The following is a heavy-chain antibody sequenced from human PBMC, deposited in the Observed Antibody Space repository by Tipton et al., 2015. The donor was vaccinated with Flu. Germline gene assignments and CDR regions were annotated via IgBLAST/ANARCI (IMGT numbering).Heavy chain of an antibody. J-gene: IGHJ4*02. CDR1: GFTFSSYE. V-gene: IGHV3-48*03. CDR2: IRSSGSTI. Sequence: SLRLSCAASGFTFSSYEMNWVRQAPGKGLEWVSYIRSSGSTIYYAGSVKGRFTISRDNAKNSLYLQMNSLRAEDTAIYYCARGFIRLCDYWGQGTLVTVSS. CDR3: ARGFIRLCDY. D-gene: IGHD3-16*01.